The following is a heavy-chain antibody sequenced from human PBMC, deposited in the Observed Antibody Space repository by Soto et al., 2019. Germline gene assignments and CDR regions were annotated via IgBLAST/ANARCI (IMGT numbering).Heavy chain of an antibody. J-gene: IGHJ6*02. CDR3: ARDYGGGMWIYYYGMDV. V-gene: IGHV4-4*07. Sequence: SDTLSLTCTVSGGSISSYYWSWIRQPAGKGLEWIGRIYTSGSTNYNPSLKSRVTMSVDTSKNQFSLKLSSVTAADTAVYYCARDYGGGMWIYYYGMDVWGQGTTVTVSS. CDR2: IYTSGST. D-gene: IGHD5-12*01. CDR1: GGSISSYY.